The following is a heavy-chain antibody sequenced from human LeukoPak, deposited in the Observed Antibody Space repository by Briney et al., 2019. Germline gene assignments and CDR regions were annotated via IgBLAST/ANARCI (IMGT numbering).Heavy chain of an antibody. CDR1: GFTFSSYG. CDR3: AKDYYGSGSYTYYYGMDV. CDR2: IRYDGSNK. Sequence: GGSLRLSCAASGFTFSSYGMHWVRQAPGKGLEWVAFIRYDGSNKYYADSVKGRFTISRDNSKITLYLQMSSLRAEDTAVYYCAKDYYGSGSYTYYYGMDVWGQGTTVTVSS. D-gene: IGHD3-10*01. V-gene: IGHV3-30*02. J-gene: IGHJ6*02.